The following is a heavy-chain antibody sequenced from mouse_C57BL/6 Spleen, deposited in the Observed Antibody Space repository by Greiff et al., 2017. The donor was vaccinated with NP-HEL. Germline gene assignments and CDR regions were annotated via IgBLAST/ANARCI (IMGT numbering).Heavy chain of an antibody. J-gene: IGHJ4*01. CDR2: IYPGSGST. D-gene: IGHD2-4*01. V-gene: IGHV1-55*01. Sequence: VQLQQSGAELVKPGASVKMSCKASGYTFTSYWITWVKQRPGQGLEWIGDIYPGSGSTNYNEKFKSKATLTVDTSSSTAYMQLSSLTSEDSAVYYCARGDYDYDRGYYAMDYWGQGTSVTVSS. CDR3: ARGDYDYDRGYYAMDY. CDR1: GYTFTSYW.